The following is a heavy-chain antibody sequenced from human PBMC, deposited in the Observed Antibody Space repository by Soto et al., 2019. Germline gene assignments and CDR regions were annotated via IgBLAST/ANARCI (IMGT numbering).Heavy chain of an antibody. J-gene: IGHJ4*02. V-gene: IGHV3-30-3*01. Sequence: QVQLVESGGGVVQPGRSLRLSCAASGFTFSSYAMHWVRQAPGKGLEWVAVISYDGSNKYYADSVKGRFTISRDNSKNTLYLQMNSLRAEDTAVYYCARLGSYSGSSGPYPVDYWGQGTLVTVSS. CDR1: GFTFSSYA. CDR2: ISYDGSNK. CDR3: ARLGSYSGSSGPYPVDY. D-gene: IGHD1-26*01.